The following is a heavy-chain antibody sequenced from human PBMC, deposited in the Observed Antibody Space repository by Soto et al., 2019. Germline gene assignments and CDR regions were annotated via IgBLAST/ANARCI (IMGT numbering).Heavy chain of an antibody. CDR2: IYHSGST. V-gene: IGHV4-4*02. J-gene: IGHJ4*02. D-gene: IGHD3-22*01. Sequence: PSETLSLTCAVSGGSISSSNWWSWVRQPPGKGLEWIGEIYHSGSTNYNPSLKSRVTISVDKSKNQFSLKLSSVTAADTAVYYCARDQSPRYYYDSSGYYSLGYWGQGTLVTVSS. CDR3: ARDQSPRYYYDSSGYYSLGY. CDR1: GGSISSSNW.